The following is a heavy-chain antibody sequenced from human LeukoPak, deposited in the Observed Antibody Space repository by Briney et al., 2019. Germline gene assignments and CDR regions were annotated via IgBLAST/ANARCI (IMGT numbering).Heavy chain of an antibody. D-gene: IGHD4-11*01. J-gene: IGHJ5*02. Sequence: SETLSLTCTVSGGSISSSSYYWGWIRQPPGKGLEWIGSIYYSGSTYYNPSLKSRVTISVDTSKNQFSLKLSSVTAADTAVYYCARRVYSNFGGDNWFDPWGQGTLVTVSS. CDR3: ARRVYSNFGGDNWFDP. CDR2: IYYSGST. CDR1: GGSISSSSYY. V-gene: IGHV4-39*01.